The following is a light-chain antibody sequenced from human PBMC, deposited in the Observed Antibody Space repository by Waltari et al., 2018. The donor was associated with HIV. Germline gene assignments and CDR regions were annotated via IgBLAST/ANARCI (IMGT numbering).Light chain of an antibody. CDR2: EVT. V-gene: IGLV2-11*01. Sequence: SALTQPRPVPGPPGQSVPISRTATRRDAGCLDSVSWYQQHPGKAPSLIIYEVTKRPSGVPDRFSGSKFDNAASLTISGLQADDEADYYCCTYAGSYTLVVFGGGTKLTVL. CDR1: RRDAGCLDS. CDR3: CTYAGSYTLVV. J-gene: IGLJ2*01.